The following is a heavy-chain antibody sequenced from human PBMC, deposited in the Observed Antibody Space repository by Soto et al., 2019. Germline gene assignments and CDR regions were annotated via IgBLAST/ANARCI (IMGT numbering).Heavy chain of an antibody. CDR2: ISWNSGSI. CDR1: GFTFDDYA. CDR3: AKGLEGPTKGAGWFDP. V-gene: IGHV3-9*01. D-gene: IGHD2-8*01. Sequence: EVQLVESGGGLVQPGRSLRLSCAASGFTFDDYAMHWVRQAPGKGLEWVSGISWNSGSIGYADSVKGRFTISRDNAKNSLYLQMNSLRAEDTALYYCAKGLEGPTKGAGWFDPWGQGTLVTFSS. J-gene: IGHJ5*02.